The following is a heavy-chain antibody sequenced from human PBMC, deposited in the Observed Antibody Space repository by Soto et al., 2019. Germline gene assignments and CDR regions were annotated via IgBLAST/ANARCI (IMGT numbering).Heavy chain of an antibody. CDR3: ARHGDYDSSGYYLYYYYGMDV. CDR1: GGSISSSSYY. CDR2: IYYSGST. J-gene: IGHJ6*02. V-gene: IGHV4-39*01. D-gene: IGHD3-22*01. Sequence: SETLSLTCTVSGGSISSSSYYWGWIRQPPGKGLEWIGSIYYSGSTYYNPSLKSRVTISVDTSKNQFSLKLSSVTAADTAVYYCARHGDYDSSGYYLYYYYGMDVWGQGTTVTVSS.